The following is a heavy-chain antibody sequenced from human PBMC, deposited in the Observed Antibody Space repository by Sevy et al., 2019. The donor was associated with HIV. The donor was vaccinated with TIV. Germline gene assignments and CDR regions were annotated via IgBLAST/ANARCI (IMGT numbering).Heavy chain of an antibody. D-gene: IGHD3-10*01. Sequence: GGSLRLSCAASGFTFSSYAMSWVRQAPGKGLEWVSAISGSGGSTYYADSVKGRFTSSRDNSKDTLYLQMNSLRAEDTAVYYCAKRPNYYGSGSAFDYWGQGTLVTVSS. CDR1: GFTFSSYA. J-gene: IGHJ4*02. V-gene: IGHV3-23*01. CDR2: ISGSGGST. CDR3: AKRPNYYGSGSAFDY.